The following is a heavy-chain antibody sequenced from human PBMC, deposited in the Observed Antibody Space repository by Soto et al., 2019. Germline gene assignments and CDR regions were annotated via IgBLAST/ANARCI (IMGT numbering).Heavy chain of an antibody. CDR2: ISTTSIYK. J-gene: IGHJ6*02. Sequence: GGSLRLSCAASGFTFSNYNMNWVRQAPGKGLEWVSYISTTSIYKYYADSVKGRFTISRDNAEDSLYLQMNSLRAEDTAVYYCARKGYGEYGPIDVWGQGTTVTVYS. CDR1: GFTFSNYN. V-gene: IGHV3-21*01. CDR3: ARKGYGEYGPIDV. D-gene: IGHD4-17*01.